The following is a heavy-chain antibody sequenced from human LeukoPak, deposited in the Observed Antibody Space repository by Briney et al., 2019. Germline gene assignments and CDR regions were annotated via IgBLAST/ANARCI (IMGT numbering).Heavy chain of an antibody. D-gene: IGHD3-3*01. CDR3: AKDLRNYDFWSGCFDY. CDR1: GFTFSSYG. J-gene: IGHJ4*02. V-gene: IGHV3-30*02. CDR2: IRCDGSNK. Sequence: PGGSLRLSCAASGFTFSSYGMHWVRQAPGKGLEWVAFIRCDGSNKYYADSVKGRFTISRDNSKNTLYLQMNSLRAEDTAVYYCAKDLRNYDFWSGCFDYWGQGTLVTVSS.